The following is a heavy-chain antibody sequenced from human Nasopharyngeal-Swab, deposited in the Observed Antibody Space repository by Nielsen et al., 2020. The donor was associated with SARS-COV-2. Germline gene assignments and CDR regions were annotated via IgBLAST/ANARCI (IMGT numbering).Heavy chain of an antibody. J-gene: IGHJ4*02. Sequence: GESLKISCAASGFTFSSYAMHWVRQAPGTGLAWVSVISYDVSNKYYADSVKGRFTISRDNSKNTLYLQMNSLRAEDTAVYYCARGTPSFDYWGQGTLVTVSS. CDR2: ISYDVSNK. CDR1: GFTFSSYA. V-gene: IGHV3-30-3*01. CDR3: ARGTPSFDY.